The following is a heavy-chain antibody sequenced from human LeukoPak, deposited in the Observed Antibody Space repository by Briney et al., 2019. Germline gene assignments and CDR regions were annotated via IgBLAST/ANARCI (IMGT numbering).Heavy chain of an antibody. V-gene: IGHV3-48*03. J-gene: IGHJ4*02. D-gene: IGHD6-19*01. CDR2: ISSSGITK. Sequence: GGSLRLSCAASGFTFSSYEMNWVRQAPGKGLEWVSYISSSGITKYYADSGKGRFTISRDNAKNSLYLQMNSLRAEDMAIYYCTRAAVASGPFDYRGQGTLVTVSS. CDR1: GFTFSSYE. CDR3: TRAAVASGPFDY.